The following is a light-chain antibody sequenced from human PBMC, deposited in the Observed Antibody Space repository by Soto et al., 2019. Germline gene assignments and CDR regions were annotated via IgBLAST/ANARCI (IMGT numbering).Light chain of an antibody. CDR2: DAS. CDR1: QSVSSY. CDR3: QQRNNWPLT. Sequence: EIVLTQSPATLSLSPGERATLSCRASQSVSSYLAWYHQKAGQAPRLLIYDASIRATGIPPTFSGSGSGTDFTLTISSLEPEDVARDDGQQRNNWPLTFGGGTKVEIK. V-gene: IGKV3-11*01. J-gene: IGKJ4*01.